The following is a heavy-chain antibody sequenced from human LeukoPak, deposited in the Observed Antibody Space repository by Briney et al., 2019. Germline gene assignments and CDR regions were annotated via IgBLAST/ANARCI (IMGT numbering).Heavy chain of an antibody. D-gene: IGHD6-13*01. CDR3: ARHLGIAAAGTGFDY. V-gene: IGHV4-39*01. CDR2: ISYSGST. Sequence: SETLSLTCTVSGGSISSSNYYWGWIRQPPGKGLEWIGTISYSGSTYYNPSLKSRVTISIDTSKNQFSLKLSSVTAADTAVYYCARHLGIAAAGTGFDYWGQGTLVTVSS. J-gene: IGHJ4*02. CDR1: GGSISSSNYY.